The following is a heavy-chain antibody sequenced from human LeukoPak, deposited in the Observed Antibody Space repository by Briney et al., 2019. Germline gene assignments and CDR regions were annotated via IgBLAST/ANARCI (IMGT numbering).Heavy chain of an antibody. CDR3: ARVLGADYGDYVFDY. D-gene: IGHD4-17*01. CDR1: GGSFSGYY. J-gene: IGHJ4*02. V-gene: IGHV4-34*01. Sequence: SETLSLTCAVYGGSFSGYYWSWIRQPPGKGLEWIGEINHSGSTNYNPSLKSRVTISVDTSKNQLSLKLSSVTAAATAVYYCARVLGADYGDYVFDYWGQGTLVTVSS. CDR2: INHSGST.